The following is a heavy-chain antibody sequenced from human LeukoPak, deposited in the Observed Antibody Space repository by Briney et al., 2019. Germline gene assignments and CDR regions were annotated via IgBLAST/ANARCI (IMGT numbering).Heavy chain of an antibody. CDR3: AKEVAAIGTPLLDY. Sequence: TGGSLRLSCTASGFTFGDYAMSWFRQAPGKGLEWVAGIRDNGESTFYRDSVKGRFSISRDNSKNTLYLQMYNLRAEDTAVYYCAKEVAAIGTPLLDYWGQGVLVTVSS. CDR1: GFTFGDYA. D-gene: IGHD6-13*01. J-gene: IGHJ4*02. CDR2: IRDNGEST. V-gene: IGHV3-23*01.